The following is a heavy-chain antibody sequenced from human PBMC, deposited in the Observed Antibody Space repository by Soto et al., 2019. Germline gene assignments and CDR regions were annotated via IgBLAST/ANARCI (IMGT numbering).Heavy chain of an antibody. D-gene: IGHD1-20*01. CDR2: ISNDGSNK. CDR1: GFTFSSYA. CDR3: ARGPRIAGDIDY. V-gene: IGHV3-30-3*01. Sequence: QVQLVESGGGVVQPGRSLRLSCAASGFTFSSYAMHWVRQAPGKGLEWVAVISNDGSNKYYADSVKGRFTISRDKSKNALYLQMNSLRAEDTAVYYCARGPRIAGDIDYWGQGALVNAAS. J-gene: IGHJ4*02.